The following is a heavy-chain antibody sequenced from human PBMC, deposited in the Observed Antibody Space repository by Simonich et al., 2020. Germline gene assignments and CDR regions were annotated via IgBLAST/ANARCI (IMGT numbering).Heavy chain of an antibody. CDR3: ARHAGFAFDI. CDR1: GGSISSSSYY. Sequence: QLQLQESGPGLVKPSETLSLTCTVSGGSISSSSYYWGWIRQPPGKGLEWIGGIYYSGSTYYNPSRKRRVTISVDTSKNQFSLKLSSVTAADTAVYCCARHAGFAFDIWGQGTMVTVSS. J-gene: IGHJ3*02. D-gene: IGHD6-13*01. CDR2: IYYSGST. V-gene: IGHV4-39*01.